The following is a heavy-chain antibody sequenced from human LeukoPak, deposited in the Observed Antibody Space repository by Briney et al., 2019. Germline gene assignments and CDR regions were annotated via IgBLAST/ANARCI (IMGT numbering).Heavy chain of an antibody. CDR3: ATSVITRFDN. CDR2: IYGDGYT. J-gene: IGHJ4*02. D-gene: IGHD3-16*01. Sequence: GGSLRLSCATSGFIFTGNWIHWVRQAPGQGLVWVSRIYGDGYTNYADSVKGRFTISRDSGTNTVYLQMSSLRAEDTAVYYCATSVITRFDNWGQGTLVTVSS. V-gene: IGHV3-74*01. CDR1: GFIFTGNW.